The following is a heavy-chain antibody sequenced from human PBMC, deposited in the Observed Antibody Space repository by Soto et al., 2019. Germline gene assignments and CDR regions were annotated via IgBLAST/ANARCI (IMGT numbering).Heavy chain of an antibody. CDR3: ARIPPYYDFMDV. V-gene: IGHV1-2*02. Sequence: ASVKVSCKASGYTFSGYYIHWVRQAPGQGLEWMGWINPNIGGTKFAQKFRGRVTMTRDTSINTAYMELNRLTSDDTAVYYCARIPPYYDFMDVWGQGTTVTVSS. J-gene: IGHJ6*02. CDR2: INPNIGGT. CDR1: GYTFSGYY. D-gene: IGHD3-3*01.